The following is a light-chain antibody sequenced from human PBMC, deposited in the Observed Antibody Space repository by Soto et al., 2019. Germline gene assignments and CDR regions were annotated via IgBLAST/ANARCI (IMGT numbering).Light chain of an antibody. CDR2: GAS. J-gene: IGKJ1*01. CDR3: QQRSNWPT. CDR1: QSVSSSY. Sequence: EIVLTQSPGTLSLSHGERATLSCRASQSVSSSYLAWYQQKPGQAPRLLIYGASNRATGVPARFSGSGSETDFTLTISSLEPEDFAVYYCQQRSNWPTFGQGTKVDIK. V-gene: IGKV3D-20*02.